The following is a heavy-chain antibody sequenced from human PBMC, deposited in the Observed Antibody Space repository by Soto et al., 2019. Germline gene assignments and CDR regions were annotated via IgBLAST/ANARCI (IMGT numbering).Heavy chain of an antibody. V-gene: IGHV1-69*13. D-gene: IGHD5-18*01. CDR2: IIPVFGTV. CDR1: GGTFSSYV. J-gene: IGHJ6*02. CDR3: ARAQRIQLWASGMDV. Sequence: SVKVSCKAAGGTFSSYVISWVRQAPGQGLEWMGGIIPVFGTVNYAQKFQGRVTITADESTTTAYMELRSLRSEDAAVYYCARAQRIQLWASGMDVWGQGTTVTVSS.